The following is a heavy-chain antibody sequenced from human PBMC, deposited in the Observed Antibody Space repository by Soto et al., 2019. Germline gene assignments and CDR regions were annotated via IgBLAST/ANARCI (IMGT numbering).Heavy chain of an antibody. Sequence: SFPTLVNPTQTLTLACSFSGFSFSTSGVPVASIRQPPGKALEWLALIYWNDDRRYSPSLKSRLTITKDTSKNQVVLTMTNMDPVDTATYYRAHRYTIFGGVITFDYWGQGTLVSVPS. J-gene: IGHJ4*02. V-gene: IGHV2-5*01. CDR1: GFSFSTSGVP. CDR3: AHRYTIFGGVITFDY. D-gene: IGHD3-3*01. CDR2: IYWNDDR.